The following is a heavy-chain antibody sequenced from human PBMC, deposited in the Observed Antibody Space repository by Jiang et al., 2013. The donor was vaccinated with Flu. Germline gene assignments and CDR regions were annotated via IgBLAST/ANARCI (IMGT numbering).Heavy chain of an antibody. D-gene: IGHD3-10*01. CDR3: AKDRGGSSFEY. V-gene: IGHV4-4*02. J-gene: IGHJ4*02. Sequence: GLVKPSGTLSLTCAVSGGSISSSNWWSWVRQPPGKGLEWIGEIYHSGSTHYNPSLKSRVTISVDKSKNQFSLKLNSVTAADTAVYYCAKDRGGSSFEYWGQGSLVTVSS. CDR1: GGSISSSNW. CDR2: IYHSGST.